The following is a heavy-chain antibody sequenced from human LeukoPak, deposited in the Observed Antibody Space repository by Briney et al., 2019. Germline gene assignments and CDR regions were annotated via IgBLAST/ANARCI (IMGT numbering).Heavy chain of an antibody. Sequence: ASVKVSCKASGDTFNSYAISWVRQAPGQGLEWMGWISAYNGNTNYAQKLQGRVTMTTDTSTSTAYMELRSLRSDDTAVYYCAKAPVTSCRGAYCYPFDYWGQGTLVTVSS. V-gene: IGHV1-18*01. CDR3: AKAPVTSCRGAYCYPFDY. D-gene: IGHD2-21*01. CDR1: GDTFNSYA. J-gene: IGHJ4*02. CDR2: ISAYNGNT.